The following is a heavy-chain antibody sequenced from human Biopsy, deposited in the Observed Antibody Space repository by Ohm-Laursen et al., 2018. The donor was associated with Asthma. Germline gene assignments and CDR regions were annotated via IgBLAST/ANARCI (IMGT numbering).Heavy chain of an antibody. D-gene: IGHD6-13*01. CDR2: ITFDGSTQ. CDR3: SRDTLGYYFDI. Sequence: SLRLSCSASGTYFGSYNMHWARQAPGKGLEWVAVITFDGSTQHYGDSVKGRFTISRDSSKNMLFLQMNSLRAEDTAVYYCSRDTLGYYFDIWGQGTQVTVSS. J-gene: IGHJ4*02. CDR1: GTYFGSYN. V-gene: IGHV3-30-3*01.